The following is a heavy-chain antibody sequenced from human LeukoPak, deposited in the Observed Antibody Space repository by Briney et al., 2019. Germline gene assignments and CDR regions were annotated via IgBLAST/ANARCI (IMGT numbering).Heavy chain of an antibody. V-gene: IGHV5-51*01. D-gene: IGHD2-2*02. CDR2: IYPGDSDT. Sequence: GASMQIFCKASGFSFTNYWIWCLRRLPGKDVQWMGIIYPGDSDTRYSPSFQGQVTISADKSSSTSYLQWRSLKASDAAMYYCAGHSFDTVDAFDVWGQGTIVIVSA. J-gene: IGHJ3*01. CDR1: GFSFTNYW. CDR3: AGHSFDTVDAFDV.